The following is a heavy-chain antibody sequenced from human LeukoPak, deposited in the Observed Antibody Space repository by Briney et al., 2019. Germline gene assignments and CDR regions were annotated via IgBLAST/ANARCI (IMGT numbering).Heavy chain of an antibody. CDR2: ISYDGSNK. V-gene: IGHV3-30*03. D-gene: IGHD4-17*01. J-gene: IGHJ4*02. CDR1: GFTFSSYG. CDR3: VRPLSTVTPYYFDY. Sequence: PGRSLRLSCAASGFTFSSYGMHWVRQAPGKGLEWVAVISYDGSNKYYADSVKGRFTISRDNSKNTLYLQMNSLRAEDTAVYYCVRPLSTVTPYYFDYWGQGTLVTVSS.